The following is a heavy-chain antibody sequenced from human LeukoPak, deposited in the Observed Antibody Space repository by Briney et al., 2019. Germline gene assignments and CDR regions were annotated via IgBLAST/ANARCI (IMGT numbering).Heavy chain of an antibody. CDR3: ARGDPSGRPGIALDY. CDR2: INHSGST. V-gene: IGHV4-34*01. Sequence: PSETLSLTCAVYGGSFSGYYWSWIRQPPGKGLEWIGEINHSGSTNYNPSLKSRVTISVDTSKNQFSLKLSSVTAADTAVYYCARGDPSGRPGIALDYWGQGTLVTVSS. D-gene: IGHD1-26*01. J-gene: IGHJ4*02. CDR1: GGSFSGYY.